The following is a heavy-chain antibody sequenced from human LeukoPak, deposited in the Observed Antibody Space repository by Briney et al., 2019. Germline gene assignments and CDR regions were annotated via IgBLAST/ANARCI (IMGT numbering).Heavy chain of an antibody. Sequence: GGSLRLSCAASGSSISTYWMSWVRQAPGKGLEWVANIKQDGSKKYYVDSVKGRFTMSRDNAKNSLYLQMSSLRAEDTAVYYCARGYCSGGVCYSIYFDYWGQGTLVTVSS. J-gene: IGHJ4*02. D-gene: IGHD2-15*01. CDR3: ARGYCSGGVCYSIYFDY. CDR2: IKQDGSKK. V-gene: IGHV3-7*01. CDR1: GSSISTYW.